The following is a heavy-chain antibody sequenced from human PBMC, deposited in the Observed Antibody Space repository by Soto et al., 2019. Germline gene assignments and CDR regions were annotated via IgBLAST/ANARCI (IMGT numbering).Heavy chain of an antibody. V-gene: IGHV3-30*18. CDR3: AKAILHYDYGRNAFDI. CDR1: GFTFSSYG. Sequence: QVQLVESGGGVVQPGRPLRLSCAASGFTFSSYGMHWVRQAPGKGLEWVAVISYDGSNKYYADSVKGRFTISRDNSKNTLYLQMNSLRAEDTAVYYCAKAILHYDYGRNAFDIWGQGTMVTVSS. J-gene: IGHJ3*02. CDR2: ISYDGSNK. D-gene: IGHD3-16*01.